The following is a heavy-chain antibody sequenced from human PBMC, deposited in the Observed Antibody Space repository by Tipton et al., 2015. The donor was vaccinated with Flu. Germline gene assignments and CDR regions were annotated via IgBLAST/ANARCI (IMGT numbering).Heavy chain of an antibody. CDR2: IYSGGST. D-gene: IGHD5-24*01. Sequence: GSLRLSCAASGFTVSSNYMSWVRQAPGKGLEWVSVIYSGGSTHYADSVKGRFTISRDNSKNTLYLQMNSLRAEDTAVYYCARELMAGPFPLYFDYWGQGTLVTVSS. J-gene: IGHJ4*02. V-gene: IGHV3-53*01. CDR3: ARELMAGPFPLYFDY. CDR1: GFTVSSNY.